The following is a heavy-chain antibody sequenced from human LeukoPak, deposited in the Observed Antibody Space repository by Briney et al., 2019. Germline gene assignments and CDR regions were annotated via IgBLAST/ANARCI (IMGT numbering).Heavy chain of an antibody. D-gene: IGHD6-19*01. Sequence: GGSLRLSCVASGFTFNNYAMHWVRQAPGKGLEWVAVISYDGSNKYYADSVKGRFTISRDNSKNTLYLQMNSLRAEDTAVYYCARDSSSGWYLDYWGQGTLVTVSS. J-gene: IGHJ4*02. CDR3: ARDSSSGWYLDY. CDR2: ISYDGSNK. CDR1: GFTFNNYA. V-gene: IGHV3-30-3*01.